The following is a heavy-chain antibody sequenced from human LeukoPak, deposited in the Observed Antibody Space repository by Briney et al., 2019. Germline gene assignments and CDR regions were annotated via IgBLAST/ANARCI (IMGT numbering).Heavy chain of an antibody. CDR1: GFTFSSYG. V-gene: IGHV3-30*03. J-gene: IGHJ4*02. Sequence: GGSLRLSCAASGFTFSSYGMHWVRQAPGKGLEWVAVISYDGSNKYYADSVKGRFTISRDNSKNTLYLQMNSLRAEDTAVYYCARDDDWGSRRPLDYWGQGTLVTVSS. CDR2: ISYDGSNK. CDR3: ARDDDWGSRRPLDY. D-gene: IGHD7-27*01.